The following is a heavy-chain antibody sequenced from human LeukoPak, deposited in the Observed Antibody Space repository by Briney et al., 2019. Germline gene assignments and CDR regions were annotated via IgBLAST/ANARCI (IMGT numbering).Heavy chain of an antibody. Sequence: PSQTLSLTCTVSGGSISSGGYYWSWIRQHPGKGLEWIGYIYYSGYTTYNPSLKSRVTISLDTSRNKFSLKLSSVTAADTAVYYCARGQVYFDYWGQGTLVTVSS. J-gene: IGHJ4*02. CDR2: IYYSGYT. CDR3: ARGQVYFDY. V-gene: IGHV4-31*03. CDR1: GGSISSGGYY.